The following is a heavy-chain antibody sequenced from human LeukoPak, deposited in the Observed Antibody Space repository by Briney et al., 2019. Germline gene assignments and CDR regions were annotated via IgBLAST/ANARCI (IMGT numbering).Heavy chain of an antibody. CDR1: GFSFSSYG. J-gene: IGHJ3*02. CDR3: ARGGTQVDAFDI. CDR2: IRFDGSNY. Sequence: GGSLRLSCAASGFSFSSYGMHWVRQAPGKGLEWVAFIRFDGSNYSYGDSVRGRFTISRDNSKNTLYLQMNSLRAEDTAVYYCARGGTQVDAFDIWGQGTMVTVSS. V-gene: IGHV3-30*02. D-gene: IGHD3-16*01.